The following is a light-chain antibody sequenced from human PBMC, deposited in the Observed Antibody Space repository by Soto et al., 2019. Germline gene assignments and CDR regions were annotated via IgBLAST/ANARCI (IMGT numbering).Light chain of an antibody. CDR1: TSDIGAYNF. CDR3: CSYAGYYTLL. CDR2: GVT. J-gene: IGLJ2*01. Sequence: QSALTQPRSVSGSPGQSVTISCTGTTSDIGAYNFVSWYQHHPGKAPKLIIYGVTKRPSGVPERFSGSKSGSTASLTISGLQDEDEADYYCCSYAGYYTLLFGGGTQLTVL. V-gene: IGLV2-11*01.